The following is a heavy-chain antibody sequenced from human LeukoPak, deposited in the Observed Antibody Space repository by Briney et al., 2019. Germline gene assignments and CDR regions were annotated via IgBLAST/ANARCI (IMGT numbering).Heavy chain of an antibody. V-gene: IGHV4-34*01. CDR3: ASQSSTYYYYGMDV. Sequence: PSETLSLTCAVSGGSISSGGYSWSWIRQPPGKGLEWIGEINHSGSTNYNPSLKSRVTISVDTSKNQFSLKLSSVTAADTAVYYCASQSSTYYYYGMDVWGQGTTVTVSS. J-gene: IGHJ6*02. CDR1: GGSISSGGYS. D-gene: IGHD6-13*01. CDR2: INHSGST.